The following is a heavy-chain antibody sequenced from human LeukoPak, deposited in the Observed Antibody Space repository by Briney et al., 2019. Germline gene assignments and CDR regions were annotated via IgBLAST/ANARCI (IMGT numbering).Heavy chain of an antibody. CDR2: IWYDGSNK. CDR1: GFTFSSYG. V-gene: IGHV3-33*01. CDR3: AREDWSSGWSENFDY. J-gene: IGHJ4*02. Sequence: PGRSLRLSCAASGFTFSSYGMHWVRQAPGKGLEWVAVIWYDGSNKYYADSVKGRFTISRDNSKNTLYLQMNSLRAEDTAVYYCAREDWSSGWSENFDYWGQGTLVTVSS. D-gene: IGHD6-19*01.